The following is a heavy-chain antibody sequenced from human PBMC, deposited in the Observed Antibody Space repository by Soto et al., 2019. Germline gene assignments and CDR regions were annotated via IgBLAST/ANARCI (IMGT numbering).Heavy chain of an antibody. J-gene: IGHJ4*02. Sequence: ASVKVSCKGSGSALTDASMHWVRQPPGPGLEGMGGVDPEDGERNYAQKLQGRVTMTQDRCTDTAYMQLSSLRSEDTAVYYCATAGIAVAGTLFDYWGQGTLVNVSS. V-gene: IGHV1-24*01. CDR1: GSALTDAS. CDR3: ATAGIAVAGTLFDY. CDR2: VDPEDGER. D-gene: IGHD6-19*01.